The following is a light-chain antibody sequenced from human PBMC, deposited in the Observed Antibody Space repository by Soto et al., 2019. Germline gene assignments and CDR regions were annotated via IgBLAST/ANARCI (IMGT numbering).Light chain of an antibody. Sequence: QSALTQPRSVSGSPGQSVTISCTGTSSDVGGYNYVSWYQQHPDKAPKLIIYDVSERPSGVPDRFSGSKSGNTASLTISGLQAEDEADYYCCSYAGSDVFGTGTKVTVL. CDR2: DVS. CDR3: CSYAGSDV. V-gene: IGLV2-11*01. J-gene: IGLJ1*01. CDR1: SSDVGGYNY.